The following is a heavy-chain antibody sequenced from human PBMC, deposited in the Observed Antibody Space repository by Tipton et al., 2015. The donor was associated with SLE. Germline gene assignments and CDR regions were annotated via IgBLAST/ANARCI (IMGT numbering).Heavy chain of an antibody. CDR1: GGSFSGYY. CDR2: INHSGST. J-gene: IGHJ6*03. Sequence: GLVKPSETLSLTCAVYGGSFSGYYWSWIRQPPGKGLEWIGEINHSGSTNYNPSLKSRVTISVDTSKNQFSLKLSSVTAADTAVYYCVRGRVTYSLRYYMDVWGKGTTVTVSS. V-gene: IGHV4-34*01. CDR3: VRGRVTYSLRYYMDV. D-gene: IGHD1-26*01.